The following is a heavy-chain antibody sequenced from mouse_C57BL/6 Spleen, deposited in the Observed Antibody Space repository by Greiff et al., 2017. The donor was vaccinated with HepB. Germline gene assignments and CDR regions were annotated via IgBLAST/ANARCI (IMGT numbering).Heavy chain of an antibody. D-gene: IGHD2-2*01. CDR1: GYTFTSYW. CDR2: IDPSDSYT. CDR3: AVYYGYERYAMDY. V-gene: IGHV1-50*01. J-gene: IGHJ4*01. Sequence: VQLQQPGAELVKPGASVKLSCKASGYTFTSYWMQWVKQRPGQGLEWIGEIDPSDSYTNYNQKFKGKATLPVDTSSSTAYMQLSILTSEDAAVYYCAVYYGYERYAMDYWGQGTSVTVSS.